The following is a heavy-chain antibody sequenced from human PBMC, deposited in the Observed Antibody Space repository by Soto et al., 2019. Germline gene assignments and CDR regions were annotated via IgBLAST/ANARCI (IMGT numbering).Heavy chain of an antibody. J-gene: IGHJ4*02. D-gene: IGHD4-17*01. CDR1: GFTFSSYW. V-gene: IGHV3-74*01. Sequence: GGSLRLSCAASGFTFSSYWMHWVRQAPGKGLVWVSRINSDGSSTSYADSVKGRFTISRDNAKNTLYLQMNSLRAEDTAVYYCAIQGNDYGDYVFDYWGQGTLVTVSS. CDR3: AIQGNDYGDYVFDY. CDR2: INSDGSST.